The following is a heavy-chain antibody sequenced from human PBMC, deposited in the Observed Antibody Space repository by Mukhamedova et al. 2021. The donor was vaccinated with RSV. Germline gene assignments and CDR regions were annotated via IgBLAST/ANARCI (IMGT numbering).Heavy chain of an antibody. CDR3: ARAPLGYFDY. J-gene: IGHJ4*02. Sequence: EYMGWISPYNGDTNYAQRFQGRVTMTTDTSTSTAYMELRSLRSDDTAVYYCARAPLGYFDYWGQGTPVTVSS. V-gene: IGHV1-18*01. CDR2: ISPYNGDT.